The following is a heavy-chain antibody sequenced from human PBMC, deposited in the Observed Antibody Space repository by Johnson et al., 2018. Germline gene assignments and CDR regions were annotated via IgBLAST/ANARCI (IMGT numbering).Heavy chain of an antibody. Sequence: VQLVESGGSVVRPGGSLRLSCVVSGFSFDDYGMTWVRQAPGKGLEWVSDLNWNGDSTNYADSVKGRFNISRDNSKNTLYLQKNSLRADDTAVYYCGKRHYYGSVSYDIWGQGTMVTVSS. CDR3: GKRHYYGSVSYDI. V-gene: IGHV3-20*04. J-gene: IGHJ3*02. D-gene: IGHD3-10*01. CDR2: LNWNGDST. CDR1: GFSFDDYG.